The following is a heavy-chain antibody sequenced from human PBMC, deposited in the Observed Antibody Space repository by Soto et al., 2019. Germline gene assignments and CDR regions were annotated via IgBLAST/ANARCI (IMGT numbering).Heavy chain of an antibody. Sequence: EVQLVESGGGLVQPGGSLRLSCAVSGFTFPNYWMHWVRQAPRLGLVWVSRINSDGSVTNYADSVKGRFTTSGDNAKNTLYLQVNSLRAEETAVYYCAREFSTSRPYDGGYCGPGTVVTVSS. V-gene: IGHV3-74*01. CDR3: AREFSTSRPYDGGY. CDR1: GFTFPNYW. CDR2: INSDGSVT. D-gene: IGHD2-2*01. J-gene: IGHJ4*02.